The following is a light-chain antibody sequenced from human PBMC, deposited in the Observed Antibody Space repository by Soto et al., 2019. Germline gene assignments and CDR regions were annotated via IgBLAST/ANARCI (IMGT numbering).Light chain of an antibody. CDR1: HPISNY. Sequence: IEMTSCTSTLSASVWERVTITPRACHPISNYVAWYQQKPWKAPELLIYSASTLQSGGPSMFSGSGGGSWTEFSITIRDLQPDDFATYYCLQLNRYPLTCGGGTKVDI. CDR3: LQLNRYPLT. V-gene: IGKV1-9*01. CDR2: SAS. J-gene: IGKJ4*01.